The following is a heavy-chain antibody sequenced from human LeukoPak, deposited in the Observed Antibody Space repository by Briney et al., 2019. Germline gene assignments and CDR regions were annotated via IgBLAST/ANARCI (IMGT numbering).Heavy chain of an antibody. V-gene: IGHV3-74*01. CDR1: GFTFSSYW. CDR2: VNVDGRST. CDR3: ARGVGIGAFDT. J-gene: IGHJ3*02. Sequence: GGSLRLSCAASGFTFSSYWMHWVRQAPGKGLVWVSRVNVDGRSTTYADSVKGRLTISRDNAKKTLYLQINSLRPEDTAFYYCARGVGIGAFDTWGRGTKVTVSS. D-gene: IGHD2-2*01.